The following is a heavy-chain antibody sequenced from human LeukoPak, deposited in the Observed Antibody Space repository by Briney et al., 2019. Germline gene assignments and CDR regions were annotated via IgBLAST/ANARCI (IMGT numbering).Heavy chain of an antibody. D-gene: IGHD1-26*01. CDR3: ARDLKGVVGATNVGDAFDI. CDR1: GFTFSDYN. CDR2: ISTSSTYI. V-gene: IGHV3-21*06. J-gene: IGHJ3*02. Sequence: GGSLRLSCAASGFTFSDYNMNWVRQAPGKGLEWVSVISTSSTYIYYADSVKGRFTISRDNAKNSLYLQMNSLRAEDTAVYYCARDLKGVVGATNVGDAFDIWGQGTMVTVSS.